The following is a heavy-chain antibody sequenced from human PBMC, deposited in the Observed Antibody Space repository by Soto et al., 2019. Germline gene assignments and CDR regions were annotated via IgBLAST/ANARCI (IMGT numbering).Heavy chain of an antibody. Sequence: GGSLRLSCAASGFTFSSYAMSWVRQAPGKGLEWVSAISGSGGSTYYADSVKGRFTISRDNSKNTLYLQMNSLRAEDTAVYYCASSVVFYYDSSGGDYWGQGTLVTVS. CDR3: ASSVVFYYDSSGGDY. V-gene: IGHV3-23*01. CDR1: GFTFSSYA. CDR2: ISGSGGST. J-gene: IGHJ4*02. D-gene: IGHD3-22*01.